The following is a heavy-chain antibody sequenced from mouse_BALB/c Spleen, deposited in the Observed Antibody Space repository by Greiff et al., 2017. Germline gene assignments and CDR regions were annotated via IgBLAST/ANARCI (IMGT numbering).Heavy chain of an antibody. J-gene: IGHJ4*01. CDR1: GYTFTDYN. Sequence: EGKLMESGPELVKPGASVKIPCKASGYTFTDYNMDWVKQSHGKSLEWIGDINPNNGGTIYNQKFKGKATLSVDKSSSTAYMELRSLTSEDTAVYYCARYRGYYAMDYWGQGTSVTVSS. V-gene: IGHV1-18*01. CDR2: INPNNGGT. CDR3: ARYRGYYAMDY.